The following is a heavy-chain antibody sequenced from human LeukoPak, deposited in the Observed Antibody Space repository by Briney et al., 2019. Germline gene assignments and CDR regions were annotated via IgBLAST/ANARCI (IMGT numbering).Heavy chain of an antibody. D-gene: IGHD4-17*01. CDR1: GGSISSYY. CDR3: ARDPDGYYYGDYFYAFDI. J-gene: IGHJ3*02. V-gene: IGHV4-4*07. CDR2: IHTSGST. Sequence: SETLSLTCTVSGGSISSYYWSWIRQPAGKGLEWIGRIHTSGSTNYNPSLKSRVTMSVDTSKNQLSLKLSSVTAADTAVYYCARDPDGYYYGDYFYAFDIWGQGTMVAVSS.